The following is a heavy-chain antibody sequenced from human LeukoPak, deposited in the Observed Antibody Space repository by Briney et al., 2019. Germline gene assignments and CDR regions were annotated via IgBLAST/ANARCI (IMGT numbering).Heavy chain of an antibody. CDR1: GYTFTSYY. D-gene: IGHD6-19*01. Sequence: ASVKVSCKASGYTFTSYYMHWVRQAPGQGLEWMGIINPSGGSTSYAQKFQGRVTMTRDTSTSTVYMELSSLRSEDTAVYYCARVPAGIAVAGTSFDYWGQGTLVTVSS. V-gene: IGHV1-46*01. CDR2: INPSGGST. CDR3: ARVPAGIAVAGTSFDY. J-gene: IGHJ4*02.